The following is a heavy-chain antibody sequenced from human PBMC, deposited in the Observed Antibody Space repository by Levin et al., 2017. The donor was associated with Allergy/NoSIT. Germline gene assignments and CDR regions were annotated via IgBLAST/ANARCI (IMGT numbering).Heavy chain of an antibody. Sequence: LSLTCAGSGFTFGDFWMTWVRQAPGKGLEWVANIKRDGTENYFVDSVKGRFTIPRENAKNMAYLQMSNFRAQDTALYYCARARFAGRNRYYNYGMGVWGQGTMVTVSS. V-gene: IGHV3-7*01. CDR1: GFTFGDFW. CDR2: IKRDGTEN. J-gene: IGHJ6*02. CDR3: ARARFAGRNRYYNYGMGV. D-gene: IGHD6-13*01.